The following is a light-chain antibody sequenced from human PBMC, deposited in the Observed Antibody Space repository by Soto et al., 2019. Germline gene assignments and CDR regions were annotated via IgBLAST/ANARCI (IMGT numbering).Light chain of an antibody. CDR2: DAS. CDR1: QRVSSY. CDR3: QQRSVWPLT. Sequence: EIVLTQSPATLSLSPGERATLSCRASQRVSSYLAWYQQKPGQAPRLLIYDASNRATGIPARFSGSGSGTDFTLTISSLEPEDFAVYYCQQRSVWPLTFGGGTKVDIK. J-gene: IGKJ4*01. V-gene: IGKV3-11*01.